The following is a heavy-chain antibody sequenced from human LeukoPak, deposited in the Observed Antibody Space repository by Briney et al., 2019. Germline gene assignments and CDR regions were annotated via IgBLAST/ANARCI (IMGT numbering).Heavy chain of an antibody. CDR1: GYSFTSYG. CDR2: ISAYNDNT. J-gene: IGHJ4*02. Sequence: APVKVSCKASGYSFTSYGISWVRQAPGQGLEWMGWISAYNDNTNYAQKLQGRVTMTTDTSTSTAYMELWSLRSDDTAVYYCSRDYGDYGYYFDCWGQGTLVTVSS. V-gene: IGHV1-18*01. D-gene: IGHD4-17*01. CDR3: SRDYGDYGYYFDC.